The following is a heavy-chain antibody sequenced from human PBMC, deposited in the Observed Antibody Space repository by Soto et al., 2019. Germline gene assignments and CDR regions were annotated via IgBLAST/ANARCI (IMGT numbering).Heavy chain of an antibody. J-gene: IGHJ4*02. CDR3: AHRNRDRYVQGISFDY. Sequence: QITLKESGPTLVKPTQTLTLTCTFSGFSLSTSGVGVGWIRQPPGKAPEWLAFIYWDDDKRYSPSLKSRLTITKNTTKNQVGTTRTNMDPLDTATYYRAHRNRDRYVQGISFDYWGQGTLVTVAS. CDR2: IYWDDDK. D-gene: IGHD3-16*01. V-gene: IGHV2-5*02. CDR1: GFSLSTSGVG.